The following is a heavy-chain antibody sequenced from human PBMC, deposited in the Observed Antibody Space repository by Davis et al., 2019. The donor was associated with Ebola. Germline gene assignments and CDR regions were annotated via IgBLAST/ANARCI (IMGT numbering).Heavy chain of an antibody. CDR1: GYSFTSYW. CDR3: ARRRTIAAAGVRSNWFDP. Sequence: GESLKISCKGSGYSFTSYWIAWVRQMPGKGLEWMGIIYPGDSDTRYSPSFQGQVTISADKSISTAYLQWSSLKASDTAMYYCARRRTIAAAGVRSNWFDPWGQGTLVTVSS. J-gene: IGHJ5*02. V-gene: IGHV5-51*01. CDR2: IYPGDSDT. D-gene: IGHD6-13*01.